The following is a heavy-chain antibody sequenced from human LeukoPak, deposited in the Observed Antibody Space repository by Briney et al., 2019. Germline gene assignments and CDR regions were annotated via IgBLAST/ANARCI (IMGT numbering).Heavy chain of an antibody. V-gene: IGHV4-59*12. CDR3: ARDRGGPFDF. J-gene: IGHJ4*02. D-gene: IGHD3-10*01. CDR2: TYYSGST. CDR1: GGSISTNY. Sequence: SETLSLTCTVSGGSISTNYWTWIRQPPGKGLEWIGYTYYSGSTNYNPSLKSRVTISLDTSKNHFSLRLSSLTAADTAVYYCARDRGGPFDFWGRGILVTVSS.